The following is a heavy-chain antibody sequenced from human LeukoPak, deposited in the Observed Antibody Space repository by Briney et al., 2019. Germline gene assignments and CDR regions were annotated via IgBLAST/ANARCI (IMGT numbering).Heavy chain of an antibody. CDR3: VREGITKAFDL. D-gene: IGHD1-14*01. CDR1: GFTFTDYY. V-gene: IGHV1-2*02. J-gene: IGHJ4*02. Sequence: GASVTVSCKASGFTFTDYYMHWVRLAPGQGLELMGYINPHSGVTSFPQKFRGRVTLTTDTSISAAYMELSSLISDDTAMYYCVREGITKAFDLWGQGALVTVSS. CDR2: INPHSGVT.